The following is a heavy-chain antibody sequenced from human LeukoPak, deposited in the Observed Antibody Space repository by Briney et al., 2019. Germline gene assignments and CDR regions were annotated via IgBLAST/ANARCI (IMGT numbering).Heavy chain of an antibody. V-gene: IGHV3-23*01. CDR2: ISGSGGST. D-gene: IGHD5-12*01. J-gene: IGHJ4*02. Sequence: PGGSLRLSCAASGFTFSSYAMRWVRQAPGKGLEWVSAISGSGGSTCYADSVKGRFTISRDNSKNTLYLQMNSLRAEDTAVYYCAKDVGVRGYSGYDYRVGYFDYWGQGTLVTVSS. CDR3: AKDVGVRGYSGYDYRVGYFDY. CDR1: GFTFSSYA.